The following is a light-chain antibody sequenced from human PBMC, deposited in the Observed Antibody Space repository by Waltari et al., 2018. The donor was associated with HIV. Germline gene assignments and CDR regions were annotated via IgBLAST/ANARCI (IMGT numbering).Light chain of an antibody. V-gene: IGLV1-47*01. J-gene: IGLJ2*01. CDR3: AAWDDSLSEV. CDR1: SSNIGNNH. Sequence: QSVLTQPPSASGTPGQRVTISCSGGSSNIGNNHVYWYQQFPGTAPKRLVYRNNRRPSAVPDRFSGSKSGTSACLVISGLRSGDEADYYWAAWDDSLSEVFGGGTKVTVL. CDR2: RNN.